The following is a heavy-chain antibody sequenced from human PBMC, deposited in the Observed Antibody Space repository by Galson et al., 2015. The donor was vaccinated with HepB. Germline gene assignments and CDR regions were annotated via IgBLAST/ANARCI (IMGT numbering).Heavy chain of an antibody. Sequence: SVKVSCKASGYTFTSYYMHWVRQAPGQGLEWMGGIIPIFGTANYAQKFQGRVAITADESTSTAYMELSSLRSEDTAVYYCARDEVVVVPAAMPYYYYYYGMDVWGQGTTVTVSS. D-gene: IGHD2-2*01. V-gene: IGHV1-69*13. CDR1: GYTFTSYY. J-gene: IGHJ6*02. CDR2: IIPIFGTA. CDR3: ARDEVVVVPAAMPYYYYYYGMDV.